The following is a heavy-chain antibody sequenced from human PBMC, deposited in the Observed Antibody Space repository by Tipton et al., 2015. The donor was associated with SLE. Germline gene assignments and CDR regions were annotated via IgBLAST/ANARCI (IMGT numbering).Heavy chain of an antibody. V-gene: IGHV4-4*09. Sequence: VKPSETLSLTCTVSGGSLSPFYWSWVRQPPGKGLEWIGYVDSSGDTYYLSSLKSRLTISVDRSKNQFSLTLNSVTAADTAVYYCARLGTSPGHYWGQGTLVTVSS. CDR2: VDSSGDT. D-gene: IGHD1-26*01. CDR3: ARLGTSPGHY. CDR1: GGSLSPFY. J-gene: IGHJ4*02.